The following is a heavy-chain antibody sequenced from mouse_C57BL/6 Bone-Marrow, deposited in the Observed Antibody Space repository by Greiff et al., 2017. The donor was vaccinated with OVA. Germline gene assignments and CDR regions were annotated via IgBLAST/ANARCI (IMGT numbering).Heavy chain of an antibody. D-gene: IGHD2-3*01. V-gene: IGHV14-3*01. CDR2: IDPANGNT. Sequence: VQLQQSVAELVRPGASVKLSCTASGFNIKNTYMYWVKQRPEQGLEWIGRIDPANGNTKYAPKFQGKATITADTSSNTAYLQLSSLTSEDTAIYYCASRDDGYLYWYFDVWGTGTTVTVSS. J-gene: IGHJ1*03. CDR1: GFNIKNTY. CDR3: ASRDDGYLYWYFDV.